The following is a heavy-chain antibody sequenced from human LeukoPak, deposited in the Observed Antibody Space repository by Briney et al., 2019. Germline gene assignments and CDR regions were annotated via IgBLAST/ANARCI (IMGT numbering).Heavy chain of an antibody. Sequence: GGSLRLSCAASGFTFGTYAMSWVRQAPGKGLEWVSLISGRGDGTYYAESVKGRFTISRDNSKNTVYLHMNSLRDDDAAIYYCAKGPKTADPLEEYFQHWGQGSLVTVSS. V-gene: IGHV3-23*01. CDR2: ISGRGDGT. D-gene: IGHD1-1*01. CDR1: GFTFGTYA. J-gene: IGHJ1*01. CDR3: AKGPKTADPLEEYFQH.